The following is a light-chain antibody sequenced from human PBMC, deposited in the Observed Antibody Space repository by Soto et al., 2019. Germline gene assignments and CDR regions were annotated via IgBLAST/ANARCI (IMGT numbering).Light chain of an antibody. Sequence: DIVMTQSPDSLAVSLSERATVNCKSSQSIFYNSNSQNYLAWYQQKPGQPPKLLIYWASSRESGVPDRFSGSGSGTDFTLTISSLQAEDVAVYYCQQYYDTPFTFGQGTRLEIK. CDR2: WAS. J-gene: IGKJ5*01. CDR1: QSIFYNSNSQNY. CDR3: QQYYDTPFT. V-gene: IGKV4-1*01.